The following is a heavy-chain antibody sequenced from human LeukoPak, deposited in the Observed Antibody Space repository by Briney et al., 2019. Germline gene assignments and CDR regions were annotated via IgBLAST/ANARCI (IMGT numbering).Heavy chain of an antibody. CDR3: AKDGLWFGDLTYFDH. D-gene: IGHD3-10*01. CDR2: ISHDGSSK. Sequence: PGRSLRLSCAASGFTFSRYGMHWVRQAPGKGLEWVAVISHDGSSKYYADSMKGRFTISRDNSKNTLYLQMSSLRAEDTAVYYCAKDGLWFGDLTYFDHWGQGTLVTVSS. CDR1: GFTFSRYG. V-gene: IGHV3-30*18. J-gene: IGHJ4*02.